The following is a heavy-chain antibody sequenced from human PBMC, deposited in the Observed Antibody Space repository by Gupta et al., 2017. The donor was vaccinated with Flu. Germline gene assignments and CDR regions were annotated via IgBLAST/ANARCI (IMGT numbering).Heavy chain of an antibody. J-gene: IGHJ4*02. V-gene: IGHV3-7*01. CDR2: IKPDGSEK. CDR1: GFGFSGYW. CDR3: TTDLNWNGY. Sequence: DVQLEESGGGLVQPGGSLRLSCSASGFGFSGYWMTWVRRAPGKGRECVANIKPDGSEKDYLDSVKGRFTVSRDNAKNSLYPQMNSLRVEDTAVDVCTTDLNWNGYWGQGTLGTVSS. D-gene: IGHD1-1*01.